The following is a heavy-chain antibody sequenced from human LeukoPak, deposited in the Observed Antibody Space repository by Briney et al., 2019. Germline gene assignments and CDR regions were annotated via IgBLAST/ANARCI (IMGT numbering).Heavy chain of an antibody. CDR2: INSDGSAT. J-gene: IGHJ6*02. CDR1: GFTFGSPW. V-gene: IGHV3-74*01. Sequence: GGSLRLSCAASGFTFGSPWMHWVRQAPGKGLVWVSRINSDGSATAYADSVKGRFTISRDNAENTLYLQMNSLRAEDTAVYYCARVPPYYDSGGYLRYYYYGMDVWGQGTTVTVSS. CDR3: ARVPPYYDSGGYLRYYYYGMDV. D-gene: IGHD3-22*01.